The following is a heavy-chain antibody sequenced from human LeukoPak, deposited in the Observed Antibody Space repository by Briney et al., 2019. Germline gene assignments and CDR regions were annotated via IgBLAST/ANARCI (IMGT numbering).Heavy chain of an antibody. CDR3: ARLAYCGGDCYSSLDY. J-gene: IGHJ4*02. Sequence: GESLRISCKGSGYSFTSYWISWVRQMPGKGLEWMGRIDPSDSYTNYSPSFQGHVTISADKSISTAYLQWSSLKASDTAVYYCARLAYCGGDCYSSLDYWGQGTLVTVSS. V-gene: IGHV5-10-1*01. D-gene: IGHD2-21*02. CDR1: GYSFTSYW. CDR2: IDPSDSYT.